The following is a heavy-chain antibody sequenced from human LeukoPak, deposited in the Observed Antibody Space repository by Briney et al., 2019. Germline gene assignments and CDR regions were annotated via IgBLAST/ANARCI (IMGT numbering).Heavy chain of an antibody. J-gene: IGHJ4*02. Sequence: GGSLRLSCAASGFTFSSYGMHWVRQAPGKGLEWVAVISYDGSNKYYADSVKGRFTISRDNSKNTLYLQMNSLRAEDTAVYYCAKVLWFGELPPGPFDYWGQGTLVTVSS. CDR2: ISYDGSNK. V-gene: IGHV3-30*18. D-gene: IGHD3-10*01. CDR1: GFTFSSYG. CDR3: AKVLWFGELPPGPFDY.